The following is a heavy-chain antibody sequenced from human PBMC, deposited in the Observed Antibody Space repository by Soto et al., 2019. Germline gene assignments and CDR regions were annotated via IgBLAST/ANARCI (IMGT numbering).Heavy chain of an antibody. J-gene: IGHJ6*02. CDR3: AREYGSGWYHAPYYYYGMHV. CDR1: GGSISSYY. Sequence: SETLSLTCTVSGGSISSYYWSWIRQPAGKGLEWIGRIYTSGSTNYNPSLKSLVTMSVDTSKNQSSLKLSSVTAAETAVNYCAREYGSGWYHAPYYYYGMHVSGPVRTRTV. CDR2: IYTSGST. V-gene: IGHV4-4*07. D-gene: IGHD6-19*01.